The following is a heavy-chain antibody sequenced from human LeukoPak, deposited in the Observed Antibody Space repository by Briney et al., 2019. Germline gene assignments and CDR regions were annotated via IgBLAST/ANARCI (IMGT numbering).Heavy chain of an antibody. CDR3: ASSGWYRGY. V-gene: IGHV4-34*01. D-gene: IGHD6-19*01. CDR1: GGSFSGYY. Sequence: KPSETLSLTCAVYGGSFSGYYWSWIRQSPGKGLEWIGEINHSGSTNYNPSLKSRVTISVDTSKKQFSLKLSSVTAADTAVYYCASSGWYRGYWGQGTLVTVSS. CDR2: INHSGST. J-gene: IGHJ4*02.